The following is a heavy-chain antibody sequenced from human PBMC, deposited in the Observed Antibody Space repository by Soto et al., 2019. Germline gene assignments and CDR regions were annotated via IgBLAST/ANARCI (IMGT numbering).Heavy chain of an antibody. V-gene: IGHV1-69*13. CDR2: IIPIFGTS. CDR1: GGTFSSYA. Sequence: ASVKVSCKASGGTFSSYAISWVRQAPGQGLEWMGGIIPIFGTSNYAQKFQGRVTITADESTSTAYMELSSLRSEDTAVYYCASHSTTYYDFWSGPGRWGQETVVIISS. J-gene: IGHJ4*02. CDR3: ASHSTTYYDFWSGPGR. D-gene: IGHD3-3*01.